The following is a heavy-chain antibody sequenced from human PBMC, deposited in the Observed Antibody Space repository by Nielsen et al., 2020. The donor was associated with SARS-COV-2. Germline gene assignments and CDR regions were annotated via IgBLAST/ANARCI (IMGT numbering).Heavy chain of an antibody. CDR2: INVGNGNT. D-gene: IGHD1-26*01. J-gene: IGHJ6*02. Sequence: ASVKVSCKASGYSFTSYAMHWVWQAPGQRLEWMGWINVGNGNTKYSQKFQGRVTFTRDTSASTAYMELSSLRFEDTAVYYCARERSREYGIDVWGQRTTVTVSS. CDR1: GYSFTSYA. V-gene: IGHV1-3*01. CDR3: ARERSREYGIDV.